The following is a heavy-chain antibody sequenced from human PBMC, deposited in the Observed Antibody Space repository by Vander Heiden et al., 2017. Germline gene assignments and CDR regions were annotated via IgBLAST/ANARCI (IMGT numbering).Heavy chain of an antibody. CDR2: INPSGGST. V-gene: IGHV1-46*01. Sequence: QVQLVQSGAEVKKPGASGKVSCKASGYTFTRYYMHWVRRAPGQWLEWMGIINPSGGSTSYAQKFQGRVTMTRDTSTSTVYMELSSLRSEDTAVYYCARDQGVYWGQGTLVTVSS. CDR1: GYTFTRYY. J-gene: IGHJ4*02. CDR3: ARDQGVY. D-gene: IGHD3-16*01.